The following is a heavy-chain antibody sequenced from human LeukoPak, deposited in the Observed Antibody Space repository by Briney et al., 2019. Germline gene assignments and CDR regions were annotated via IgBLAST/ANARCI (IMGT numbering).Heavy chain of an antibody. CDR3: AREAAAGNWFDP. Sequence: GGSLRLSCAASGFTFSSYSMNWVRQAPGKGLEWVSSISSSSSYIYYADSVKGRFTISRDNAKNSLYLQMNSLRAEDTAVYYCAREAAAGNWFDPWGQGTLVTVSS. D-gene: IGHD6-13*01. CDR1: GFTFSSYS. J-gene: IGHJ5*02. V-gene: IGHV3-21*01. CDR2: ISSSSSYI.